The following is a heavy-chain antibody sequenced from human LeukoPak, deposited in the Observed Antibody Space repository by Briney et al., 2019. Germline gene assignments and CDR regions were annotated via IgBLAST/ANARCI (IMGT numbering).Heavy chain of an antibody. CDR1: GGAITSYY. CDR2: IYYSGST. Sequence: SETLSLTCTVSGGAITSYYWSWIRQPPGKGLEWIGYIYYSGSTNYNPSLKSRVTISVDTSKNQSSLKLSSVSAADTAVYYCARGLRLRRRDYYYYYYMDVWGKGTTVTVSS. V-gene: IGHV4-59*01. CDR3: ARGLRLRRRDYYYYYYMDV. D-gene: IGHD2-21*02. J-gene: IGHJ6*03.